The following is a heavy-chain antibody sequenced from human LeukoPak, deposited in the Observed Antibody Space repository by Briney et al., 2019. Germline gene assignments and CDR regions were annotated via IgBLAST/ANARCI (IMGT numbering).Heavy chain of an antibody. CDR1: GYTFTDYF. J-gene: IGHJ5*02. V-gene: IGHV1-2*02. CDR2: INPNSGAT. CDR3: ARVRGWFDP. Sequence: ASVKVSCKASGYTFTDYFMHWVRQAPGQGLEWMGWINPNSGATNSSKKFQGRVTMTRDTSINTAYMELGRLTSDDTAVYYCARVRGWFDPWGHGTLVIVSS.